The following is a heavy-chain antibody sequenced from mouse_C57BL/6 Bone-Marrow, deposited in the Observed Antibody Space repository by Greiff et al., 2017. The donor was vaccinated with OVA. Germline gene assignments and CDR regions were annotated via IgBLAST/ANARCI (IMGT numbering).Heavy chain of an antibody. D-gene: IGHD2-1*01. J-gene: IGHJ4*01. V-gene: IGHV1-64*01. Sequence: QVQLQQPGAELVKPGASVKLSCKASGYTLTSYWMHWVKQRPGQGLEWIGMIHPNSGSTNYNEKFKSKATLTVDKSSSTAYMQLSSLTSEDSAVYYCARYGNYGGYAMDYWGQGTSVTVSS. CDR1: GYTLTSYW. CDR2: IHPNSGST. CDR3: ARYGNYGGYAMDY.